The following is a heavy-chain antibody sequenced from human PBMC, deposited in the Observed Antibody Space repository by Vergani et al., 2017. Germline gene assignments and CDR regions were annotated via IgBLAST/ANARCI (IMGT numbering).Heavy chain of an antibody. Sequence: QAQLGQSDSEVKKPGDSVTLSCKTSGYTFVNHPITWVRQALGQGLEWIGWISPYNHKTLYSQKVEGRVTMTSDTSSSTVFLELRRLTSDDTAIYYCARSQMATNDFDLWGRGTLVTVSS. V-gene: IGHV1-18*04. CDR2: ISPYNHKT. D-gene: IGHD5-24*01. CDR3: ARSQMATNDFDL. J-gene: IGHJ4*02. CDR1: GYTFVNHP.